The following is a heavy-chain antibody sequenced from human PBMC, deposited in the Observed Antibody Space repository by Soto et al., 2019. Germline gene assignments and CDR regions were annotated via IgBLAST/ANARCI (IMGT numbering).Heavy chain of an antibody. Sequence: GGSLRLSCASSGFTFSSYGMHWVRQAPGKGLEWVAVIWYGGSNKYYADSVKGRFTISRDNSMNTLYLQMNSLRAEDTAVYYCARQYSGYDYAYYFDYWGQGTLVTVS. D-gene: IGHD5-12*01. CDR2: IWYGGSNK. J-gene: IGHJ4*02. V-gene: IGHV3-33*01. CDR3: ARQYSGYDYAYYFDY. CDR1: GFTFSSYG.